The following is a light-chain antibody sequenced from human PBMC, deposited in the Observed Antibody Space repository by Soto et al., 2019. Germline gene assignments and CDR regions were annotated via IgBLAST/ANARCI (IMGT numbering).Light chain of an antibody. Sequence: QSALTQPASVSGSPGQSITISCTGTSSDVGCYNYVSWYQQHPGKAPKLMIYDVSNRPSGVSNRFSGSKSGNTASLTISGLQAEDEADYYCSSYTSSRTLIFGGGTKVTVL. CDR2: DVS. J-gene: IGLJ2*01. CDR3: SSYTSSRTLI. V-gene: IGLV2-14*01. CDR1: SSDVGCYNY.